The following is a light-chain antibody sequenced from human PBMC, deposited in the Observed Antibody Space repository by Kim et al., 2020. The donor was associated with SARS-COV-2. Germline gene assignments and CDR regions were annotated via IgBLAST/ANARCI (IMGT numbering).Light chain of an antibody. V-gene: IGLV2-11*01. CDR2: DVT. J-gene: IGLJ2*01. Sequence: QSALTQPRSVSGSPGQSVTISCTGSSRDIGTYNYISWYQQHPGKAPKLIIYDVTERPSGVPDRFSGSKSGNTASLTISGLQAEDAAVYYCCPYVASYTVVFGGGTQLTVL. CDR1: SRDIGTYNY. CDR3: CPYVASYTVV.